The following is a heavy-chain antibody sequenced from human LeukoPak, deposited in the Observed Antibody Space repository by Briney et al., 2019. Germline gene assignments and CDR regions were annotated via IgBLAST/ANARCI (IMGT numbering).Heavy chain of an antibody. J-gene: IGHJ4*02. CDR1: RFTFTSSA. CDR2: IVVGSGNT. D-gene: IGHD1-26*01. Sequence: ASVKVSCKASRFTFTSSAMQWVRQARGQRLEWIGWIVVGSGNTNYAQKFQERVTITRDMSTSTAYMELSSLRSEDTAVYYCAADLSGATIPDYWGQGTLVTVSS. CDR3: AADLSGATIPDY. V-gene: IGHV1-58*02.